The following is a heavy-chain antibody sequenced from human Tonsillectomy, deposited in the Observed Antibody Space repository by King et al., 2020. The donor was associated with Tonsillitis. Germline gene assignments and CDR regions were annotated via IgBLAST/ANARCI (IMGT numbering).Heavy chain of an antibody. J-gene: IGHJ2*01. D-gene: IGHD2-15*01. CDR1: GFTFSSYA. V-gene: IGHV3-23*04. CDR3: AKVGVIVVVVAAKGGDWSFDL. Sequence: VQLVESGGGLVQPGGSLRLSCAASGFTFSSYAMSWVRQAPGKGLEWVSAISGSGGSTYYADSVKGRFTISRDNSKNTLYLQMNSLRAEDTAVDYCAKVGVIVVVVAAKGGDWSFDLWGRGTLVTVSS. CDR2: ISGSGGST.